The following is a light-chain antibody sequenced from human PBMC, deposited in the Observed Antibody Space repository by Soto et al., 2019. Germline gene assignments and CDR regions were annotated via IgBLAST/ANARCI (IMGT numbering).Light chain of an antibody. CDR3: QQYDSLPSWT. Sequence: EIVLTQSPGTLSLSPGERATLSCRASQSVSNNFLAWYQHRPGQAPRLLIYGPSTRATGIPDRFSGSGSGTDFTLTISRLEPEDFAVYYCQQYDSLPSWTFGQGTKVEIK. V-gene: IGKV3-20*01. CDR1: QSVSNNF. J-gene: IGKJ1*01. CDR2: GPS.